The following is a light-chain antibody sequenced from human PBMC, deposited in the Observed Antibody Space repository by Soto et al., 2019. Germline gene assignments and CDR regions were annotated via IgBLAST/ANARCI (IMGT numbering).Light chain of an antibody. J-gene: IGLJ2*01. CDR2: DVT. CDR1: SSDVGTYNY. V-gene: IGLV2-14*01. Sequence: QSALTQTASVSGSPGQSITISCTGTSSDVGTYNYVSWYQQHPGKAPKLMIYDVTNRPSGVSNRYSGSKSGNTASLTISGLQTEDEADYYCSSYTSSNTVVFGGGTKLTVL. CDR3: SSYTSSNTVV.